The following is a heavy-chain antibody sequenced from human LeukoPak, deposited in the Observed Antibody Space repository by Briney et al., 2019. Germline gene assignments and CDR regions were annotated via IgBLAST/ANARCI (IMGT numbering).Heavy chain of an antibody. J-gene: IGHJ3*02. V-gene: IGHV1-69*13. Sequence: GASVKVSCKASGGTFSSYAISWVRQAPGQGLEWMGGIIPIFGTANYAQKFQGRVTITADESTSTTYMELSSLRSEDTAVYYCARDQGSRGYGLAFDIWGQGTMVTVSS. CDR1: GGTFSSYA. CDR3: ARDQGSRGYGLAFDI. CDR2: IIPIFGTA. D-gene: IGHD5-12*01.